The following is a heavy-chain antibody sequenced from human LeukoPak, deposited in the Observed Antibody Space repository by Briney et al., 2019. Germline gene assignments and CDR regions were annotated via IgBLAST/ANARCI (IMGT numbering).Heavy chain of an antibody. Sequence: PGGSLRLSCAASGFTFSDHYMTWIRQAPGKGLEWVSYISNSGSTVKYADAVKGRFTISRDSAKNSLYLQMNSLRAEDTAVYYCTRDPRVVDYWGQGTLVTVSS. V-gene: IGHV3-11*01. D-gene: IGHD6-6*01. CDR2: ISNSGSTV. CDR3: TRDPRVVDY. CDR1: GFTFSDHY. J-gene: IGHJ4*02.